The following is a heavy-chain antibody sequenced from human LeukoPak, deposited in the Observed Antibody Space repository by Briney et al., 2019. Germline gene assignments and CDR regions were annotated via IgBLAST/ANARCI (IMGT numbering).Heavy chain of an antibody. CDR2: ISAYNGNT. J-gene: IGHJ4*02. CDR1: GYTFTGYY. V-gene: IGHV1-18*04. D-gene: IGHD3-3*01. CDR3: ARATVGFWSGYFGY. Sequence: ASVKVSCKASGYTFTGYYMHWVRQAPGQGLEWMGWISAYNGNTNYAQKLQGRVTMTTDTSTSTAYMELRSLRSDDTAVYYCARATVGFWSGYFGYWGQGTLVTVSS.